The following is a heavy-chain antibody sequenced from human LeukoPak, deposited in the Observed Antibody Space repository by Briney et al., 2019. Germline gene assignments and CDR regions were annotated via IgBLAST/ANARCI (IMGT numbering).Heavy chain of an antibody. Sequence: PGASLRLSCAASGFTFSNYARSRVRQAPGKGLEWVSAITGGGSGIYYADSMKSRFTISRDNSKNTLYLPINSLRAEDTAVYYCAKWGDYDVLTGYYVSDYWGQGTLDTVSS. CDR1: GFTFSNYA. CDR3: AKWGDYDVLTGYYVSDY. J-gene: IGHJ4*02. V-gene: IGHV3-23*01. CDR2: ITGGGSGI. D-gene: IGHD3-9*01.